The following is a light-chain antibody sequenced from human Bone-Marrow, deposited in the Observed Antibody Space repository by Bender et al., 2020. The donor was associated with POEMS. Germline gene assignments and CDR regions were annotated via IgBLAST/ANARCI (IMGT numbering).Light chain of an antibody. CDR1: SSNIGAHA. J-gene: IGLJ2*01. V-gene: IGLV1-44*01. CDR3: NSYSLTHVI. Sequence: QSVLTQPPSASGTPGQRVTISCSGGSSNIGAHAVNWYQHLPGTAPKLLIYSSHRRPSEVPDRFSGFKSGNTASLTISGLQAEDEADYYCNSYSLTHVIFGGGTKVTVL. CDR2: SSH.